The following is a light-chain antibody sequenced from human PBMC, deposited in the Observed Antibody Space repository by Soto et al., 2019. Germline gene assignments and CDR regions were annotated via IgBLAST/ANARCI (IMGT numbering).Light chain of an antibody. V-gene: IGLV2-14*01. J-gene: IGLJ1*01. Sequence: QAVLTQPAAVSGSPGQSITISCTGSSSDVGGYNFVSWYQQHPGKAPKLMIYEVSNRPSGVSTRFSGSKSGNTASLTNSGLQAEDEADYYCSSHTSSSTRVFGTGTKLTV. CDR2: EVS. CDR3: SSHTSSSTRV. CDR1: SSDVGGYNF.